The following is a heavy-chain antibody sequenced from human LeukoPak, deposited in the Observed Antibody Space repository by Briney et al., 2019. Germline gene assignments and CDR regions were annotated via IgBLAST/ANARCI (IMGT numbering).Heavy chain of an antibody. CDR1: GYFSTGYY. CDR2: IRPDGHT. CDR3: ARQVATKGEWAFDV. V-gene: IGHV4-38-2*02. D-gene: IGHD5-12*01. Sequence: SETLSLTCSVSGYFSTGYYWGWIRQPPGQGLVWMASIRPDGHTYSNSSLRNQLTISADMSRNEFSLKLNSLTAADTAVYYCARQVATKGEWAFDVWGQGTVVTVSS. J-gene: IGHJ3*01.